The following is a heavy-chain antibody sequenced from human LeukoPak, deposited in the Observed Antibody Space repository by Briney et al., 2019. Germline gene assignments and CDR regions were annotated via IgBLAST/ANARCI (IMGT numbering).Heavy chain of an antibody. CDR1: GFTFSSFA. Sequence: GGSLRLSCAASGFTFSSFAMIWVRQAPGKGLQWVSAISGSGGSTYYADSVKGRFTSSRDNSKNTLYLQMNSLRAEDTAVYYCAKAYLAVATNWFDPWGQGTLVTVSS. V-gene: IGHV3-23*01. CDR3: AKAYLAVATNWFDP. CDR2: ISGSGGST. D-gene: IGHD6-19*01. J-gene: IGHJ5*02.